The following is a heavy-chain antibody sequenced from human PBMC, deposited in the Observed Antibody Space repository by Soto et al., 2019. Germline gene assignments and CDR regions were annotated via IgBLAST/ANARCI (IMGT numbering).Heavy chain of an antibody. V-gene: IGHV3-30-3*01. Sequence: ESGGGMVLPGRSLRLSCAASKFTFSSYSMHWVRQAPGKGLEWVAVISYNGTNKFYADSVKGRFTISRDNSKSILYLQMNSLRAEDTAVYYCARTALRRPITASGDFDPWGQGTLVIVSS. CDR2: ISYNGTNK. J-gene: IGHJ5*02. D-gene: IGHD1-20*01. CDR3: ARTALRRPITASGDFDP. CDR1: KFTFSSYS.